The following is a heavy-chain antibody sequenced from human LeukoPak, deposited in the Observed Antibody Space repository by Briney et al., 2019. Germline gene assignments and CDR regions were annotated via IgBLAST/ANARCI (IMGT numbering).Heavy chain of an antibody. Sequence: GGSLRLSCAASGFTFSSYAMSWVRQAPGKGLEWVSAISGSGGSTYYADSVKGRSTISRDNSKNTLYLQMNSLRAEDTAVYYCAKDPGRGYSYGLSFRGNNWFDPWGQGTLVTVSS. CDR3: AKDPGRGYSYGLSFRGNNWFDP. CDR1: GFTFSSYA. J-gene: IGHJ5*02. V-gene: IGHV3-23*01. D-gene: IGHD5-18*01. CDR2: ISGSGGST.